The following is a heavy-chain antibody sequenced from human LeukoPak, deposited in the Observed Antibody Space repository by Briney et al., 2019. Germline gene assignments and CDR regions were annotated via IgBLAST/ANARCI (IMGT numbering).Heavy chain of an antibody. CDR3: ATDRGYLQFDY. Sequence: GGSLRPSCAASGLTFSSYWMTWVRQAPGKGLEWVANINQDGSTKYYVDSVQGRFTISRDNARSSLYLQMNSLRAEDTAVYYCATDRGYLQFDYWGQGTLVTVSS. J-gene: IGHJ4*02. CDR2: INQDGSTK. D-gene: IGHD5-24*01. V-gene: IGHV3-7*01. CDR1: GLTFSSYW.